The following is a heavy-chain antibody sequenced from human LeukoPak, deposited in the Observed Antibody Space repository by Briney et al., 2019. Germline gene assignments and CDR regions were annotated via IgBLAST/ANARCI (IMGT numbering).Heavy chain of an antibody. CDR1: GFTVSSDY. CDR3: AILNYGDYYLDY. J-gene: IGHJ4*02. CDR2: IYSGGST. V-gene: IGHV3-53*01. Sequence: GGSLRLSCAASGFTVSSDYMSWVRQAPGKGLEWVSVIYSGGSTYYADSVKGRFTISRDNSKNTLYLQTNSLRAEDTAVYYCAILNYGDYYLDYWGQGTLVTVSS. D-gene: IGHD4-17*01.